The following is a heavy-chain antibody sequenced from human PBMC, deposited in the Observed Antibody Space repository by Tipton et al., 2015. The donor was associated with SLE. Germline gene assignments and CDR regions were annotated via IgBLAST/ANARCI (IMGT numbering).Heavy chain of an antibody. J-gene: IGHJ4*02. CDR1: GFTFSSYG. V-gene: IGHV3-30*02. CDR2: IRYDGSNK. CDR3: AKGRSSGWYGGMDY. Sequence: GSLRLSCAASGFTFSSYGMHWVRQAPGKGLEWVTFIRYDGSNKYYADSVKGRFTISRDNSKNTLYLQMNSLRAEDTAVYYCAKGRSSGWYGGMDYWGQGTLVTVSS. D-gene: IGHD6-19*01.